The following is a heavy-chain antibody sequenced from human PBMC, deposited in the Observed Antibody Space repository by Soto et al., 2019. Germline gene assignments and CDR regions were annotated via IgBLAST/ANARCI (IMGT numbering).Heavy chain of an antibody. Sequence: QVQLVESGGGLVKPGGSLRLSCAASGFTFSDYYMSWIRQAPGKGLEWVSYISSSSSYTNYADSVKGRFTTSRDNAKNPLYLQMNSLRAEDTAVYYCARRDYDILTGTAMNAFDLWGQGTMVTVSS. V-gene: IGHV3-11*05. J-gene: IGHJ3*01. CDR1: GFTFSDYY. CDR2: ISSSSSYT. CDR3: ARRDYDILTGTAMNAFDL. D-gene: IGHD3-9*01.